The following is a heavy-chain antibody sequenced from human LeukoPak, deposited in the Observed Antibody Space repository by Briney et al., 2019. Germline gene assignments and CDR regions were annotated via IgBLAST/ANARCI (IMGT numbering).Heavy chain of an antibody. J-gene: IGHJ5*02. D-gene: IGHD3-10*01. Sequence: SETLSLTCAVYGGSFSGYYWSWIRQPPGKGLEWIGEINQSGSTNYNPSLKSRVTISVDTSKNQFSLKLSSVTAADTAVYYYANYYYGSGSTNWFDPWGQGTLVTVSS. CDR3: ANYYYGSGSTNWFDP. CDR2: INQSGST. V-gene: IGHV4-34*01. CDR1: GGSFSGYY.